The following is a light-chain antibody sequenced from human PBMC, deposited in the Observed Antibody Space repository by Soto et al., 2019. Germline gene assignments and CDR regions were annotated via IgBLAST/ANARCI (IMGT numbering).Light chain of an antibody. V-gene: IGKV3-20*01. CDR3: QQYGDSPT. J-gene: IGKJ1*01. CDR1: QSVSSSY. Sequence: EIVLTQSPGTLSLSPGERATLSCRASQSVSSSYLAWYQQKPGQAPRLLIYETSSRTTGTPGRFSGSGSGTDFTLTISTLEPEDFAVYYCQQYGDSPTFGQGTKVDIK. CDR2: ETS.